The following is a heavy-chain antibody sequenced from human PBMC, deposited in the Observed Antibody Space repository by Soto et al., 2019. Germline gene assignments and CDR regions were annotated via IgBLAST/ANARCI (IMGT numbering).Heavy chain of an antibody. CDR3: ARVAYDFWSGYYGAFDY. Sequence: EVQLVESGGGLVQPGGSLSLSCAASGFTFSSYWMSWVRQAPGKGLEWVANIKQDGSEKYYVDSVKGRFTISRDNAKNSLYLQMNILRAEDTAVYYCARVAYDFWSGYYGAFDYWGQGTLVTVSS. CDR1: GFTFSSYW. CDR2: IKQDGSEK. J-gene: IGHJ4*02. V-gene: IGHV3-7*01. D-gene: IGHD3-3*01.